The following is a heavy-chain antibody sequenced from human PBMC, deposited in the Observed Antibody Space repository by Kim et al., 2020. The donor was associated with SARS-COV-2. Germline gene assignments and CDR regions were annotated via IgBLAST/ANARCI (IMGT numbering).Heavy chain of an antibody. V-gene: IGHV1-2*06. CDR3: ARVYNYYDSSGYPDFDY. D-gene: IGHD3-22*01. CDR2: INPNSGGT. J-gene: IGHJ4*02. CDR1: GYTFTGYY. Sequence: ASVKVSCKASGYTFTGYYMHWVRQAPGQGLEWMGRINPNSGGTNYAQKFQGRVTMTRDTSISTAYMELSRLRSDDTAVYYCARVYNYYDSSGYPDFDYWGQGTLVTVSS.